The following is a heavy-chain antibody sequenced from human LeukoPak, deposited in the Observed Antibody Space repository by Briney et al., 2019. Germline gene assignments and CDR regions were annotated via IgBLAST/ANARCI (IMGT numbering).Heavy chain of an antibody. CDR2: IYYSGTT. CDR3: ARHSNDYLSFPIAY. Sequence: PSETLSLTCTVSGGSISNFYWSWIRQPPGKGLEWIAYIYYSGTTNYNPSLKSRVTISVDTSKNQFSLKLNSVTAADTAVYYCARHSNDYLSFPIAYAGQGTLVTVSS. V-gene: IGHV4-59*08. J-gene: IGHJ4*02. CDR1: GGSISNFY. D-gene: IGHD4-11*01.